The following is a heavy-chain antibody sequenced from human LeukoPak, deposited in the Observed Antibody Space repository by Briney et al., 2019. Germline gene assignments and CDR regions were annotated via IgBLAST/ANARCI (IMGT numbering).Heavy chain of an antibody. V-gene: IGHV4-34*01. CDR3: ARGGDYVWGSYRPKYYFDY. CDR1: GGSFSGYY. CDR2: INHSGST. D-gene: IGHD3-16*02. Sequence: SETLSLTCAVYGGSFSGYYWSWIRQPPGKGLEWIGEINHSGSTNYNPSLKSRVTISVDTSKNQFSLKLSSVTAADTAVYYCARGGDYVWGSYRPKYYFDYWGQGTLVTVSS. J-gene: IGHJ4*02.